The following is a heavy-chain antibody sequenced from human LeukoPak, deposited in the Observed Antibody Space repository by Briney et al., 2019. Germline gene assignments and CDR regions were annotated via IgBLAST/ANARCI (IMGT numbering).Heavy chain of an antibody. V-gene: IGHV3-7*01. Sequence: GGSLRLSCAASGFSLSGYWMTWVRQAPGKGLEWVARLHADGVEQNYVDSVTGRFTMSRDNAKNSLDLQMSSLRVEDTAVYYCARGGYSFDYLGQGTLVAVSS. CDR3: ARGGYSFDY. D-gene: IGHD5-18*01. CDR1: GFSLSGYW. J-gene: IGHJ4*02. CDR2: LHADGVEQ.